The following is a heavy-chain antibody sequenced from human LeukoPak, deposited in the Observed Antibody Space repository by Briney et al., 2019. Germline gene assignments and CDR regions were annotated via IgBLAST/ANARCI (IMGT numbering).Heavy chain of an antibody. CDR2: IYYSGST. CDR1: GGSISSNSCY. D-gene: IGHD1-26*01. Sequence: SETLSLTCTVSGGSISSNSCYWGWIRQPPGKGLEWIGSIYYSGSTYYNPSLKSRVTISVDTSKNQFSLKLSSVTAADTAVYYCARRTGATAGFDYWGQGTLVTVSS. V-gene: IGHV4-39*01. J-gene: IGHJ4*02. CDR3: ARRTGATAGFDY.